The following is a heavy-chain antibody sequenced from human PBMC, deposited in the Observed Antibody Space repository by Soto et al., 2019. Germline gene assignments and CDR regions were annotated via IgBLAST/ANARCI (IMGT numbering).Heavy chain of an antibody. J-gene: IGHJ4*02. CDR1: GYTFTSYG. CDR3: AVTYYDYIWGSYRDSRIDY. D-gene: IGHD3-16*02. V-gene: IGHV1-18*01. Sequence: ASVKVSCKASGYTFTSYGISWVRQAPGQGLEWMGWISAYNGNTNYAQKLQGRVTMTTDTSTSTAYMELRSLRSDDTAVYYCAVTYYDYIWGSYRDSRIDYWGQGTLVTVSS. CDR2: ISAYNGNT.